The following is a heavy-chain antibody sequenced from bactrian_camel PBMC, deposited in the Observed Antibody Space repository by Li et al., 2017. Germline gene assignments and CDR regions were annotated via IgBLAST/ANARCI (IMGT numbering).Heavy chain of an antibody. J-gene: IGHJ4*01. CDR1: GLTFRTAD. CDR2: IESYGYT. CDR3: VTHGEKVAGV. D-gene: IGHD6*01. Sequence: DVQLVESGGGLVQPGGSLRLSCITSGLTFRTADMTWVRQASGKGLEWVSSIESYGYTYNADSVKGRFTISRDNAKNMVYLQLNSLRPEDTAVYYCVTHGEKVAGVWGQGTQVTVS. V-gene: IGHV3S10*01.